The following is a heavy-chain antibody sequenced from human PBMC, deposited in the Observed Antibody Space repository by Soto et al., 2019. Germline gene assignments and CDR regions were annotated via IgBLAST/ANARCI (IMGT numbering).Heavy chain of an antibody. CDR2: ISGSDDST. CDR1: GFTFSSYA. CDR3: AKRSSSSTFDY. Sequence: EVQLLESGGGLVQPGESLRLSCAASGFTFSSYAMSWVRQAPGKGLEWVSVISGSDDSTYYADSVKGRFTISRDNSKNTLYLQMNSLSAEVTAVYYCAKRSSSSTFDYWGQGTLVTVSS. V-gene: IGHV3-23*01. D-gene: IGHD6-6*01. J-gene: IGHJ4*02.